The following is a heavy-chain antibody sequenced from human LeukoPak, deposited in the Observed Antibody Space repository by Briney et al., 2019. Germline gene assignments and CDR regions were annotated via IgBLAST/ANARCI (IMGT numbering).Heavy chain of an antibody. D-gene: IGHD3-10*01. Sequence: ASVKVSCKASGYTFTGYYMHWVRQAPGQGLEWMGWINPNSGGTNYAQKFQGRVTMTRDTSISTAYMELSRLRSDDTAVYYCARALVRGVIIGYFDYWRQGTLVTVSS. CDR3: ARALVRGVIIGYFDY. CDR2: INPNSGGT. CDR1: GYTFTGYY. V-gene: IGHV1-2*02. J-gene: IGHJ4*02.